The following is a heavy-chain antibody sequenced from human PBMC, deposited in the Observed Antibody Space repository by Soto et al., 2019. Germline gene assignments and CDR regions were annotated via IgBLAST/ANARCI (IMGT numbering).Heavy chain of an antibody. D-gene: IGHD1-26*01. CDR3: AKGAARYLDD. Sequence: LRLSCVASGFSFGTYAMTWVRQVPGKGLEWVSTISGGIGSTFYADSVKGRFTISRDISKKMLFLHMNGLRGEDTGTYYCAKGAARYLDDWGRGTLVTV. CDR2: ISGGIGST. V-gene: IGHV3-23*01. J-gene: IGHJ4*02. CDR1: GFSFGTYA.